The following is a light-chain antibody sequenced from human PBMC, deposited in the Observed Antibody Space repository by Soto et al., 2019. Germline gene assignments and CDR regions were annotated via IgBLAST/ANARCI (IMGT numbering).Light chain of an antibody. J-gene: IGKJ1*01. Sequence: DIQMTQSPSTLSASVGDRVTITCRASESISTWLAWYQQKPGKAPYLLIYKASSLESGVPSRFSGSGSGTEFTLTISSLQPDDFATYYFQQYNIYSWTFGQGTQLEIK. V-gene: IGKV1-5*03. CDR2: KAS. CDR3: QQYNIYSWT. CDR1: ESISTW.